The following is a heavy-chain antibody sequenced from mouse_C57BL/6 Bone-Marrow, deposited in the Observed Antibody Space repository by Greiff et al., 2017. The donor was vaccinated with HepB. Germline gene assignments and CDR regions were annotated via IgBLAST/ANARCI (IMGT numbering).Heavy chain of an antibody. CDR1: GYTFTSYW. CDR3: ARAMISDY. J-gene: IGHJ2*01. V-gene: IGHV1-50*01. D-gene: IGHD2-4*01. CDR2: IYPSDSYT. Sequence: QVQLQQPGAELVKPGASVKLSCKASGYTFTSYWMQWVKQRPGQGLEWIGEIYPSDSYTNYNQKFKGKATLTVDTSSSTAYMQLSSLTSEDSAVYYCARAMISDYWGQGTTLTVSS.